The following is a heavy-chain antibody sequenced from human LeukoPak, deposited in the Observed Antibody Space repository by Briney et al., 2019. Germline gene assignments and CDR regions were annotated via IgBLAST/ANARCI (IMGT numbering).Heavy chain of an antibody. CDR1: GGTFSSYA. CDR3: ARNAVPDRPFSGMDV. V-gene: IGHV1-69*01. Sequence: SVKVSCKASGGTFSSYAIIWVRQAPGQGLEWMGGIIPIFGTANYAQKFQGRVTITADESTSTAYMELSSLRSEDTAVYYCARNAVPDRPFSGMDVWGKGTTVTVSS. CDR2: IIPIFGTA. D-gene: IGHD2-2*01. J-gene: IGHJ6*04.